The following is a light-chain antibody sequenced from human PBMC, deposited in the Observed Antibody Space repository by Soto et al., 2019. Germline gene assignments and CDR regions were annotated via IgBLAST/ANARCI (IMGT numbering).Light chain of an antibody. CDR3: QHTQT. CDR2: DAF. CDR1: QNINNW. Sequence: DCQMPQSPSTLSASVGDRVTITCRASQNINNWVACYQQKPGKAPKFLIYDAFTSQGGVPARCNGSGFGTVFSLTISRLRPDDFVSYDCQHTQTFGEETKVEIK. J-gene: IGKJ4*01. V-gene: IGKV1-5*01.